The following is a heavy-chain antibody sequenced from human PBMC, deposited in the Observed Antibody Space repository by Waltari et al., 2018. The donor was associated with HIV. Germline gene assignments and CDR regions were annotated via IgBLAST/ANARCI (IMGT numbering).Heavy chain of an antibody. Sequence: QLHLQESGPGLVKPSETLALTCTVSGGSITRNDFYWAWIRQPPGKGLEWIGLMYNSGTTYYNPALNSRVSMSRDTSKNRFSLRLHSVTAADTAIYYCARRGDGFNQHARLDHWGPGTLVTVSS. CDR3: ARRGDGFNQHARLDH. CDR1: GGSITRNDFY. D-gene: IGHD2-2*01. J-gene: IGHJ4*02. V-gene: IGHV4-39*01. CDR2: MYNSGTT.